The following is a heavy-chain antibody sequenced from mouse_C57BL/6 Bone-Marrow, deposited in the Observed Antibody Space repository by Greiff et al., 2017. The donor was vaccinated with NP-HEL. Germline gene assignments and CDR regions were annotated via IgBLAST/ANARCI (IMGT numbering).Heavy chain of an antibody. CDR3: ASAFSYYGSSGDY. D-gene: IGHD1-1*01. V-gene: IGHV1-26*01. CDR2: INPNNGGT. CDR1: GYTFTDYY. Sequence: EVQLQQSGPELVKPGASVKISCKASGYTFTDYYMNWVKQSHGKSLEWIGDINPNNGGTSYNQKFKGKATLTVDKSSSTAYMELRSLTSEDSAVYYCASAFSYYGSSGDYWGQGTSVTVSS. J-gene: IGHJ4*01.